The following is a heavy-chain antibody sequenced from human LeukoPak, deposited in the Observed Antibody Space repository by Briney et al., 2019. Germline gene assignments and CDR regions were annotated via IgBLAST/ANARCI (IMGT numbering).Heavy chain of an antibody. J-gene: IGHJ6*02. Sequence: GGSLRLSCAASGFSSSDYYMTWIRQPPGKGPEWISYISSSGGTTTYVDSVKGRFTISRDNAKNSLYLQMNSLRADDTAVYYCARSNYYTVDVWGQGTAVTVSS. CDR2: ISSSGGTT. CDR1: GFSSSDYY. CDR3: ARSNYYTVDV. V-gene: IGHV3-11*01.